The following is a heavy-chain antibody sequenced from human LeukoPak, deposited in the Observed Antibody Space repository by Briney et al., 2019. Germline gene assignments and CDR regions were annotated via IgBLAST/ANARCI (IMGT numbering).Heavy chain of an antibody. CDR3: ARLGGAVAGTRGLYYYYYMDV. CDR2: IYYNGST. D-gene: IGHD6-19*01. V-gene: IGHV4-39*01. CDR1: GASISGSSYY. J-gene: IGHJ6*03. Sequence: KPSETLSLTCTGSGASISGSSYYWGWIRQPPGKGLEWIGSIYYNGSTYYNPSLESRVTISVDTSKNQFSLKLSSVTAADTAVYYCARLGGAVAGTRGLYYYYYMDVWGKGTTVTISS.